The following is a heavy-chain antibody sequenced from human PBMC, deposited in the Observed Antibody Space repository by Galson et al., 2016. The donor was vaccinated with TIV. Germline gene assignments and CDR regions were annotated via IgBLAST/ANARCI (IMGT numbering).Heavy chain of an antibody. V-gene: IGHV1-69*13. Sequence: SVKVSCKASGDTFSMIVFNWVRQAPGQGLDWMGGINPLLGTVTNAQKFQGRVTFTADESRSTAYMELSSLKSEDTAIYYCAPDRNTALDTYHAYYGMDAWGQGTAVIVSS. D-gene: IGHD5-18*01. CDR1: GDTFSMIV. CDR2: INPLLGTV. CDR3: APDRNTALDTYHAYYGMDA. J-gene: IGHJ6*02.